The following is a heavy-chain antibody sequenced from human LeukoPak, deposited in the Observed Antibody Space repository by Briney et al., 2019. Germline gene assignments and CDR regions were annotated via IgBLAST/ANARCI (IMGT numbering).Heavy chain of an antibody. J-gene: IGHJ4*02. D-gene: IGHD6-13*01. CDR2: IYTSGST. Sequence: SETLSLTCTVSGGSISSYYWSWIRQPAGKGLEWIGRIYTSGSTNYNPSLKSRVTMSVDTSKNQFSLKLSSVPAADTAVYYCAREEGSSSWYSVFDYWGQGTLVTVSS. V-gene: IGHV4-4*07. CDR1: GGSISSYY. CDR3: AREEGSSSWYSVFDY.